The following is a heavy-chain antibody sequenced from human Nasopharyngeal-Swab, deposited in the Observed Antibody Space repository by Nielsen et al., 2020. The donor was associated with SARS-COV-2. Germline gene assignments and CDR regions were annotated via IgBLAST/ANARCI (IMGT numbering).Heavy chain of an antibody. CDR2: ISDDNTI. Sequence: GESLKISCAASGFPFNTSGMNWVRQAPGKGLEWISYISDDNTIFYADSVKGRFTISRDNAKNSLDLQMNSLRDEDTAVYYCARDLELLTNYYALDYWGQGTLVTVSS. CDR3: ARDLELLTNYYALDY. V-gene: IGHV3-48*02. D-gene: IGHD3-9*01. CDR1: GFPFNTSG. J-gene: IGHJ4*02.